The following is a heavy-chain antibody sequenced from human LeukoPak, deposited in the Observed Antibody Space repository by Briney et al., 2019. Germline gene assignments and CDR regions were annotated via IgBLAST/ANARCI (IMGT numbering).Heavy chain of an antibody. Sequence: PSETLSLTCAVSGGSISSGGYSWSWIRQPPGKGLEWIGYVYHSGSTYYNPSLKSRVTISVDRSKSQFSLKLSSVTAADTAVYYCARTYYYDSSGYVDGNAFDIWGQGTMVTVSS. J-gene: IGHJ3*02. CDR1: GGSISSGGYS. CDR3: ARTYYYDSSGYVDGNAFDI. D-gene: IGHD3-22*01. V-gene: IGHV4-30-2*01. CDR2: VYHSGST.